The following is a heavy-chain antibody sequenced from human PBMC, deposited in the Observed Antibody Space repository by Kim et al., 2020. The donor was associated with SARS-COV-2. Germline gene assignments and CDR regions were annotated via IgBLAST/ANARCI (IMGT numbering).Heavy chain of an antibody. CDR2: ISAYNGNT. Sequence: ASVKVSCKASGYTFTSYGISWVRQAPGQGLEWMGWISAYNGNTNYAQKLQGRVTMTTDTSTSTAYMELRSLRSDDTAVYYCARVWDTAILRYYYDSSGYYGNIDYWGQGTLVTVSS. CDR1: GYTFTSYG. J-gene: IGHJ4*02. V-gene: IGHV1-18*01. D-gene: IGHD3-22*01. CDR3: ARVWDTAILRYYYDSSGYYGNIDY.